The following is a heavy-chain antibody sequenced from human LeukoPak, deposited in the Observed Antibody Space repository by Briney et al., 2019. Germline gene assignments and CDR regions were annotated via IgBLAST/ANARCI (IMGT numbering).Heavy chain of an antibody. CDR1: GFTFSSYA. CDR2: ILGSGGNT. D-gene: IGHD4-17*01. Sequence: GGSLRLSCAASGFTFSSYAMAWVRQAPGKGLEWVSHILGSGGNTYYADSVRGRFTISRDNSKNTLYLKMNSLRAEETAVYFCARAKYDYGDPVGWFDPWGQGTLVTVSS. CDR3: ARAKYDYGDPVGWFDP. J-gene: IGHJ5*02. V-gene: IGHV3-23*01.